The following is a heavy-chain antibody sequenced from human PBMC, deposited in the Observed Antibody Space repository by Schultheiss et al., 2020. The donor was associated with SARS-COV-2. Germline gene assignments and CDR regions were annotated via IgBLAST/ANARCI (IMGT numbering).Heavy chain of an antibody. CDR3: ARESTYYDYVWGSYRYWSWFDP. CDR2: INHSGST. D-gene: IGHD3-16*02. Sequence: SDTLSLTCAVYGGSFSGYYWSWIRQPPGKGLEWIGEINHSGSTNYNPSLKSRVTISVDTSKNQFSLKLSSVTAADTAVYYCARESTYYDYVWGSYRYWSWFDPWGQGTLVTVSS. J-gene: IGHJ5*02. V-gene: IGHV4-34*01. CDR1: GGSFSGYY.